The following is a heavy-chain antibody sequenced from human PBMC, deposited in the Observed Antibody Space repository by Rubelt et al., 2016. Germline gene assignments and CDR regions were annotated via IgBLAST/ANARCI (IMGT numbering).Heavy chain of an antibody. V-gene: IGHV3-23*03. Sequence: EVQLLESGGGLVQPGGSLRLSCAASGFTFSSYAMSWVRQAPGKGLEWVSVIDSGGSTYYADSVKGRFTISRDNSKNTRYLQMNSLRAEDTAVYYCATQRVVAVYGMDVWGQGTTVTVSS. CDR2: IDSGGST. CDR3: ATQRVVAVYGMDV. CDR1: GFTFSSYA. J-gene: IGHJ6*02. D-gene: IGHD2-15*01.